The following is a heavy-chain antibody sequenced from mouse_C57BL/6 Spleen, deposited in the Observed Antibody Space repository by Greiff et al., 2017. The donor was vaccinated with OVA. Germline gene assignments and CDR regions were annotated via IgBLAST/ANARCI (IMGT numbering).Heavy chain of an antibody. V-gene: IGHV1-55*01. Sequence: QVQLQQPGAELVKPGASVKMSCKASGYTFTSYWITWVKQRPRQGLEWIGDIYPGSGSTNYNEKFKSKATLTVDTSSSTAYMQLSSLTSEDSAVYYCARSGDYENYAMDYWGQGTSVTVSS. J-gene: IGHJ4*01. CDR2: IYPGSGST. CDR1: GYTFTSYW. CDR3: ARSGDYENYAMDY. D-gene: IGHD2-4*01.